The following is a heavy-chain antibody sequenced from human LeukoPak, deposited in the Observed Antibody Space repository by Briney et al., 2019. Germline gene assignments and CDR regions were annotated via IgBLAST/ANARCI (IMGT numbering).Heavy chain of an antibody. Sequence: ASVKVSCKASGYTFTGYYIHWVRQAPGQGLEWMGWINPNSGGTNYPQKFQGRVTMTRDTSISTAYMELSRLRSAVSDDTAVYYCARDPGSGSSFDYWGQGTLVTVSS. CDR1: GYTFTGYY. J-gene: IGHJ4*02. CDR3: ARDPGSGSSFDY. CDR2: INPNSGGT. D-gene: IGHD1-26*01. V-gene: IGHV1-2*02.